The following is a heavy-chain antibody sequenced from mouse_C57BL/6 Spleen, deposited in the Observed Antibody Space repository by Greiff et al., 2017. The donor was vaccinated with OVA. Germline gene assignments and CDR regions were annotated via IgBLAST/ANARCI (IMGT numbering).Heavy chain of an antibody. Sequence: QVQLKQSGAELARPGASVKMSCKASGYTFPSYTMHWVKQRPGQGLEWIGYINPSSGYTKYNQKFKDKAKVTADNASSTAYMQLGSLTSEDSAVYDCAIYYSTGYYAMDYWGQGTSGTVSS. CDR3: AIYYSTGYYAMDY. J-gene: IGHJ4*01. V-gene: IGHV1-4*01. CDR2: INPSSGYT. D-gene: IGHD1-1*01. CDR1: GYTFPSYT.